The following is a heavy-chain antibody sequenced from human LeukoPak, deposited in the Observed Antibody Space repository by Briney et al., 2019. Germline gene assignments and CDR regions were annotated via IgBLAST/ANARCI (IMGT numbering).Heavy chain of an antibody. V-gene: IGHV3-66*01. D-gene: IGHD3-9*01. J-gene: IGHJ4*02. CDR3: ALGLVTDC. CDR2: IYRGGST. CDR1: GFTVSSNF. Sequence: GGSLRLSCAASGFTVSSNFMSWVRQAPGKGLEWVSVIYRGGSTYYADSVKGRFTISRDNSKNTLYLQMNSLRVEDTAVYYCALGLVTDCWGQGTLVPVSS.